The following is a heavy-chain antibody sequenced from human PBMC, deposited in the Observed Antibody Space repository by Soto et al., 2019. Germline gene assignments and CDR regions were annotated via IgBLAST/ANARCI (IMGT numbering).Heavy chain of an antibody. CDR1: GDSVSSNTAA. Sequence: PXQTLSLTSAISGDSVSSNTAACNLIRSSPSRGLEWLGRTYYRSNWRHDYAVSVKSRITVNPDTSKNHFSLQLNSVTPDDTAVYYCARGVAGSGFDLWGQGTLVTVSS. J-gene: IGHJ4*02. CDR2: TYYRSNWRH. CDR3: ARGVAGSGFDL. D-gene: IGHD6-19*01. V-gene: IGHV6-1*01.